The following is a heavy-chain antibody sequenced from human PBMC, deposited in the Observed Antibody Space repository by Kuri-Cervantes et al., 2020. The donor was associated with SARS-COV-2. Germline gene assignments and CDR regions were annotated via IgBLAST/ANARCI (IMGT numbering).Heavy chain of an antibody. CDR3: ARDRYAYYDSSGYTGRGDAFDI. V-gene: IGHV3-53*01. CDR1: GFTVSSNY. CDR2: IYSGGST. D-gene: IGHD3-22*01. J-gene: IGHJ3*02. Sequence: GESLKISCAASGFTVSSNYMSWVRQAPGKGLEWVSVIYSGGSTYYADSVKDRFTISRDNAKNTLYLQMNSLRAEDTAVYYCARDRYAYYDSSGYTGRGDAFDIWGQGTRVTVSS.